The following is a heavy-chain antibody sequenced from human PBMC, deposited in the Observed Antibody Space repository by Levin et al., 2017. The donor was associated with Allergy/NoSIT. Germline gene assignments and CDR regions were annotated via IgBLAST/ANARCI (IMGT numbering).Heavy chain of an antibody. V-gene: IGHV1-18*01. Sequence: EASVKVSCKASGYTFNNYGINWVRQAPGQGLEWMGWISAYNGNTNYAQKVQGRVTMSTDTSASKVYMELRSLRSDDTAVYYCARGGYYDSSGYFTLSGAFDIWGQGTMVTVSS. CDR2: ISAYNGNT. CDR3: ARGGYYDSSGYFTLSGAFDI. D-gene: IGHD3-22*01. J-gene: IGHJ3*02. CDR1: GYTFNNYG.